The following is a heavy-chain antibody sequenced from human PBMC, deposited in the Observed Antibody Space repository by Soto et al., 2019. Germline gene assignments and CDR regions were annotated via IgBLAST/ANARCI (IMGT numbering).Heavy chain of an antibody. D-gene: IGHD3-3*01. CDR2: ISWNSGNK. CDR3: AKDVVWSGYSYYYGMDA. CDR1: GFTFADYA. J-gene: IGHJ6*02. V-gene: IGHV3-9*01. Sequence: EVQLVESGGGLVQPGRSLRVSCAASGFTFADYAMHWVRQAPGKGLEWVSGISWNSGNKDYADSVKGRFSISRDNAKNSIYLQMNSLRPEDSALYYYAKDVVWSGYSYYYGMDAGGPGTTVTVSS.